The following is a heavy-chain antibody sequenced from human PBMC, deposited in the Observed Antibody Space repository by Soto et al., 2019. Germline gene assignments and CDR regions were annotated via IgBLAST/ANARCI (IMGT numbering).Heavy chain of an antibody. CDR2: IYYSGST. D-gene: IGHD3-10*01. CDR3: ARHPLFRLVWFGELPIDY. CDR1: GGSISSSSYY. Sequence: SETLSLTCTVSGGSISSSSYYWGWIRQPPGKGLEWIGSIYYSGSTYYNPSLKSRVTISVDTSKNQFSLKLSSVTAADTAVYYCARHPLFRLVWFGELPIDYWGQGTLVTVSS. V-gene: IGHV4-39*01. J-gene: IGHJ4*02.